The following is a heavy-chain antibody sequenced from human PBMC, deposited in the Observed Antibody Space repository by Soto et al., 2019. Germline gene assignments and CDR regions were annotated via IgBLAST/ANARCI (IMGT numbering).Heavy chain of an antibody. V-gene: IGHV3-7*01. Sequence: GGSLRLSCAASGFTFSSYWMSWVRQAPGKGLEWVANIKPDGSDKIYVDSVKGRFSISRDNAKNSLYLQMYSLRAEDTAVYYCANIGRSDRAFDIWGQGTMVTVSS. J-gene: IGHJ3*02. D-gene: IGHD5-12*01. CDR3: ANIGRSDRAFDI. CDR1: GFTFSSYW. CDR2: IKPDGSDK.